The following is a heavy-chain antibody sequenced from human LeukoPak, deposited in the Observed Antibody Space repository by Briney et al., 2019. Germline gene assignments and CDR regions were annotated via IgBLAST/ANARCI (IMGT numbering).Heavy chain of an antibody. CDR1: GFTFSSYE. CDR2: ISSSGSTI. D-gene: IGHD2-15*01. J-gene: IGHJ4*02. V-gene: IGHV3-48*03. CDR3: ARENGGYCSGGSCYSDNYFDY. Sequence: GGSLRLSCAASGFTFSSYEINWVRQDPGKGLEWVSYISSSGSTIYYADSVKGRFTISRDNAKNSLYLQMNSLRAEDTAVYYCARENGGYCSGGSCYSDNYFDYWGQGTLVTVSS.